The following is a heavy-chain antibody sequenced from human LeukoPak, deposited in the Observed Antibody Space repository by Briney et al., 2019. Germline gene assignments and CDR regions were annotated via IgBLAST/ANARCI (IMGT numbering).Heavy chain of an antibody. Sequence: GASVKVSCKASGYTFTSYGISWVRQAPGQGLEWMGWISAYNGNTNYAQKLRGRVTMTTDTSTSTAYMELRSLRSDDTAVYYCARELPLYCSGGSCYVGSYGMDVWGKGTTVTVSS. V-gene: IGHV1-18*04. J-gene: IGHJ6*04. CDR2: ISAYNGNT. CDR3: ARELPLYCSGGSCYVGSYGMDV. D-gene: IGHD2-15*01. CDR1: GYTFTSYG.